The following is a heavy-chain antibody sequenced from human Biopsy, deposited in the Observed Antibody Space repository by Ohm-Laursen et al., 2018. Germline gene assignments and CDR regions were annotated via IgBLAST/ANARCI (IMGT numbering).Heavy chain of an antibody. D-gene: IGHD3-3*01. CDR1: GGSIISYY. Sequence: SDTLSLTCSVSGGSIISYYWTWIRQPPGKGLEWIGHVYNGGITNYNPSLKSRVTISKDTSQGLLSLDLSSVTAADTAVYYCARVRGGFLEWFDYWGQGTLVIVSS. J-gene: IGHJ5*01. CDR2: VYNGGIT. V-gene: IGHV4-59*07. CDR3: ARVRGGFLEWFDY.